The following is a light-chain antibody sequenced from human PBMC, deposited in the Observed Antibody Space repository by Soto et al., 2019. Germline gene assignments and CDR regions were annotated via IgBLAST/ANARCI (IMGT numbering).Light chain of an antibody. V-gene: IGKV1-5*03. Sequence: DIQMTQSPSTLSASVGDRVTITCRASQSISTWLAWYQPKPGKAPKLLIYQASSLEVGVPLRFSGSGSGTEFTLTISSLQSEDFAVYFCQQYNIWPQTFGQGTKVDNK. CDR2: QAS. J-gene: IGKJ1*01. CDR1: QSISTW. CDR3: QQYNIWPQT.